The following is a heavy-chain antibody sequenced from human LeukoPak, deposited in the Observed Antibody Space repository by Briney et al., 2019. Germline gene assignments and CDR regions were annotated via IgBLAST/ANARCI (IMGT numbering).Heavy chain of an antibody. J-gene: IGHJ4*02. Sequence: SETLSLTCTVSGDSISSYYWSWIRHPPGKGLAWIGYIYYSGGTNYNPSLKSRVTISVDTSKHQFPLKLSSVTAAPTTLQYFAWMSLSYCSSTSCSNLIDYWGQGTLVTVSS. D-gene: IGHD2-2*01. CDR3: AWMSLSYCSSTSCSNLIDY. V-gene: IGHV4-59*01. CDR2: IYYSGGT. CDR1: GDSISSYY.